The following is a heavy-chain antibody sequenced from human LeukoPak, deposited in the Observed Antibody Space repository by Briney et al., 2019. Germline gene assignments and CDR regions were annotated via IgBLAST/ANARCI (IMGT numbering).Heavy chain of an antibody. CDR2: FDPEDGET. CDR1: GYTLTELS. Sequence: ASVKVSCKVSGYTLTELSMHWVRQAPGKGLEWMGGFDPEDGETIYAQKFQGRVTMTEDTSTDTAYMELSSLRSEDTAVYYCARGQAYAGNFGYWGQGTLVTVSS. V-gene: IGHV1-24*01. CDR3: ARGQAYAGNFGY. J-gene: IGHJ4*02. D-gene: IGHD3-16*01.